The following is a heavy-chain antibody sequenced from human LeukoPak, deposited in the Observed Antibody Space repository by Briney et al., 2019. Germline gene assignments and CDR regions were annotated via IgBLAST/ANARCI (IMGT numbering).Heavy chain of an antibody. CDR1: GYTFTGYY. V-gene: IGHV1-2*02. Sequence: ASVKVSCKASGYTFTGYYMHWVRQAPGQGLEWMGWINPNSGGTNYAQKFQGRVTMTTDTSTSTAYMELRSLRSDDTAVYYCARDLVDEGYDSSGYYYWVYWGQGTLVTVSS. J-gene: IGHJ4*02. CDR2: INPNSGGT. D-gene: IGHD3-22*01. CDR3: ARDLVDEGYDSSGYYYWVY.